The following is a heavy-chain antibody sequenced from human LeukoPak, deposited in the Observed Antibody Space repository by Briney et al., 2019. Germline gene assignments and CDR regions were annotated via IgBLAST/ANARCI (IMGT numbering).Heavy chain of an antibody. CDR3: ARGLSGSYYLIYSYYYYMDV. CDR1: GYTFTSYD. V-gene: IGHV1-8*01. J-gene: IGHJ6*03. Sequence: GASVKVSCKASGYTFTSYDINWVRQATGQGLEWMGWMNPNSGNTGYAQRFQGRVTMTRNTSIRTAYMGLSSLRSVDTAVYYCARGLSGSYYLIYSYYYYMDVWGKGTTVTVSS. CDR2: MNPNSGNT. D-gene: IGHD1-26*01.